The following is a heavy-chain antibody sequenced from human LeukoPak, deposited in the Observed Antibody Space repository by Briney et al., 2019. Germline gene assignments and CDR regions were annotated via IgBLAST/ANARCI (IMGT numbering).Heavy chain of an antibody. D-gene: IGHD1-14*01. CDR3: AKEIGVKRYWYFDL. Sequence: GRSLRLSCAASGFTFSSYAMHWVRRAPGKGLEWVAVISYDGSNKYYADSVKGRFTISRDNSKNTLYLQMNSLRAEDTAMYYCAKEIGVKRYWYFDLWGRGTLVTVSS. J-gene: IGHJ2*01. CDR1: GFTFSSYA. CDR2: ISYDGSNK. V-gene: IGHV3-30-3*01.